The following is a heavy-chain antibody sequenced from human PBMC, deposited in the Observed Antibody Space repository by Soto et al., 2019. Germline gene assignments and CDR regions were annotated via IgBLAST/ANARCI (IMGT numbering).Heavy chain of an antibody. CDR2: IKSKIDGGTT. V-gene: IGHV3-15*07. D-gene: IGHD2-15*01. CDR3: GTDSYSDMMVVRLDN. CDR1: GFTFSNAW. Sequence: EVQLVESGGGLVKPGGSLRLSCVGSGFTFSNAWINWVRQAPGKGLEWVGRIKSKIDGGTTDFAAPVKGRFAISRDDSKSIAYMQMNSLKIEDSALYYCGTDSYSDMMVVRLDNWGPGTRVTVSS. J-gene: IGHJ4*01.